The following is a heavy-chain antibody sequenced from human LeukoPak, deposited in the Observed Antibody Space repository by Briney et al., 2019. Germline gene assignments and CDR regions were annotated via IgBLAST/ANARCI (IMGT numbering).Heavy chain of an antibody. V-gene: IGHV4-4*07. D-gene: IGHD2-2*01. CDR3: ARDYCSSTSCQWDY. CDR1: GGSISSYY. CDR2: IYTSGST. Sequence: SETLSLTCTVSGGSISSYYWSWIRQPAGKGLEWMGRIYTSGSTNYNPSLKSRVTISVDKSKNQFSLKLSSVTAADTAVYYCARDYCSSTSCQWDYWGQGTLVTVSS. J-gene: IGHJ4*02.